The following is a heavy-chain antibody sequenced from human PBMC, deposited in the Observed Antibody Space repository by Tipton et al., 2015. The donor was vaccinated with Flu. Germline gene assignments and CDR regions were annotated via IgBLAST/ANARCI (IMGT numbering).Heavy chain of an antibody. Sequence: TLSLTCTVSSGSIRSTNYFCAWIRQPPGKGLELIGNIYPSGTTYYNPSLKSRITISVVTFKRQFSLSLSSVTAADTAVYYCARDRRFYGSGLFDFWGRGTRVTVSS. CDR2: IYPSGTT. J-gene: IGHJ4*01. CDR1: SGSIRSTNYF. D-gene: IGHD3-10*01. V-gene: IGHV4-39*07. CDR3: ARDRRFYGSGLFDF.